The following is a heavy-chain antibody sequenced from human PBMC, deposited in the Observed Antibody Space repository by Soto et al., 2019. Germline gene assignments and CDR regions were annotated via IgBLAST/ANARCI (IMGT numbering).Heavy chain of an antibody. J-gene: IGHJ3*02. CDR3: ARGRIVASIHDAFEI. Sequence: QGQLLQSGDEVKKPGASVRVSCRASGYDFTSYGISWVRQAPGQGLAWVSWISAYNGKRDTARKFQGRVTMTLDTSTDTAHMELGDLTSADTAVYYCARGRIVASIHDAFEIWGQGTMVAVSS. V-gene: IGHV1-18*01. D-gene: IGHD2-21*01. CDR1: GYDFTSYG. CDR2: ISAYNGKR.